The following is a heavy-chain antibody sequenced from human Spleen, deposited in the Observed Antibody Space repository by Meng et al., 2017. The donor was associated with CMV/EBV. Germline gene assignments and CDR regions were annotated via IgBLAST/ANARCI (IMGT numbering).Heavy chain of an antibody. Sequence: CIVSGGSISSSSYYWGWIRQPPGKGLEWIGQTINGGSTDYNPSLRSRLTISVDTSKNDFSLNLNSVTAADTAVYYCVGLTAGGGGRGYWGQGALVTVSS. CDR2: TINGGST. D-gene: IGHD6-13*01. J-gene: IGHJ4*02. V-gene: IGHV4-39*07. CDR1: GGSISSSSYY. CDR3: VGLTAGGGGRGY.